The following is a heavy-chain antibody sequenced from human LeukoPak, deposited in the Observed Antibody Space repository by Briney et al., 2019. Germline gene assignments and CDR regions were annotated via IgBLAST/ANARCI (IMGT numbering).Heavy chain of an antibody. D-gene: IGHD1-1*01. CDR2: ISSSSSYI. CDR3: ARGTTRYSVAY. V-gene: IGHV3-21*01. J-gene: IGHJ4*02. Sequence: GGSLRLSCAASGFTFSSYSMNWVRQAPGKGLEWVSSISSSSSYIYYADSVKGRFTISRDNAKNSLYLQMNSLRAENTAVYYCARGTTRYSVAYWGQGTLVTVSS. CDR1: GFTFSSYS.